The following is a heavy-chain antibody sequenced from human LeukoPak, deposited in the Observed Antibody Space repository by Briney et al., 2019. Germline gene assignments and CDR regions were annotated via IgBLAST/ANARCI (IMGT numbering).Heavy chain of an antibody. CDR1: GDTFSSYA. CDR3: ARGGITMVRGVITPYYFDY. Sequence: SVKVSCKASGDTFSSYAISWVRQAPGPGLEWMGGIIPMFGTANYAQKFQGRVTITADESTSTAYMDLSSLRSEDTAVYYCARGGITMVRGVITPYYFDYWGQGTLVTVSS. V-gene: IGHV1-69*13. CDR2: IIPMFGTA. D-gene: IGHD3-10*01. J-gene: IGHJ4*02.